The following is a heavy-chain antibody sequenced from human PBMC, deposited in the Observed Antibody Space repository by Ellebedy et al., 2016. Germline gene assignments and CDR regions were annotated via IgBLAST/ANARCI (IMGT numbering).Heavy chain of an antibody. CDR2: IWYDGSSD. D-gene: IGHD3-10*02. J-gene: IGHJ2*01. CDR1: GFPFSSYS. Sequence: GGSLRFSXAASGFPFSSYSMDWVRQAPGKGLEWVAVIWYDGSSDYYADSVKGRFTISRDNSKSTLYLQLNSLRAEDTAVYYCARDGRMLGLDGYFDLWGRGALVTVSS. V-gene: IGHV3-33*01. CDR3: ARDGRMLGLDGYFDL.